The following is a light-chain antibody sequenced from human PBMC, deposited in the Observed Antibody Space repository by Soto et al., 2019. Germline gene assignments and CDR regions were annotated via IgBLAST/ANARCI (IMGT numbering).Light chain of an antibody. CDR2: DVS. J-gene: IGLJ1*01. V-gene: IGLV2-11*01. CDR3: CSYAGSCTFSV. Sequence: QSVLTQPRSVSGSPGQSVTISCTGTSSDVGGYNYVSWYQQHPGKAPKLMIYDVSKRPSGVPDRFSGSKSGNTASLTISGLQAEDEADYYCCSYAGSCTFSVLGTGTKVTVL. CDR1: SSDVGGYNY.